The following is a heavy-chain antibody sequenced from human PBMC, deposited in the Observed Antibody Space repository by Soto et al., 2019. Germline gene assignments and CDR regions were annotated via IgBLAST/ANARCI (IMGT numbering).Heavy chain of an antibody. Sequence: QLQLQESGPGLVKPSETLSLTCTVSGGSISSSSYYWGWIRQPPGKGLEWIGSIYYSGSTYYNPSHKSRVTISVDTAKTQFSLKLSSVTAADTAVYYCSRRGGAAAGTAFDYWGQGTLVTVSS. D-gene: IGHD6-13*01. CDR3: SRRGGAAAGTAFDY. V-gene: IGHV4-39*01. J-gene: IGHJ4*02. CDR2: IYYSGST. CDR1: GGSISSSSYY.